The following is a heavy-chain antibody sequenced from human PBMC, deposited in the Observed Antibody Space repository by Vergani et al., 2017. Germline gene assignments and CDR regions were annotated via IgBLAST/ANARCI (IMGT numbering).Heavy chain of an antibody. CDR3: AREPLSSGWFRFDY. J-gene: IGHJ4*02. Sequence: EVQLVESGGVVVQPGGSLRLSCAASGFTFDDYAMHWVRQAPGKGLEWVSLISWDGGSTYYADSVKGRFTISRDNSKTSLYLQMNSLRAEDTALYYCAREPLSSGWFRFDYWGQGTLVTVSS. V-gene: IGHV3-43D*03. D-gene: IGHD6-19*01. CDR2: ISWDGGST. CDR1: GFTFDDYA.